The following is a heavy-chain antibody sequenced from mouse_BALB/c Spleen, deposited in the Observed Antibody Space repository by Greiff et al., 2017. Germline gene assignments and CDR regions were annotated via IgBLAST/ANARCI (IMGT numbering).Heavy chain of an antibody. J-gene: IGHJ2*01. CDR3: ARVRYYFDY. Sequence: EVKLVESGGGLVQPGGSLKLSCAASGFTFSSYGMSWVRQTPDKRLELVATINSNGGSTYYPDSVKGRFTISRDNAKNTLYLQMSSLKSEDTAMYYCARVRYYFDYWGQGTTLTVSS. V-gene: IGHV5-6-3*01. CDR2: INSNGGST. CDR1: GFTFSSYG.